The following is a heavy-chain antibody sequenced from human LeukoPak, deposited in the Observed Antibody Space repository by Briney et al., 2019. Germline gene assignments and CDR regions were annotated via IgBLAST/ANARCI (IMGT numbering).Heavy chain of an antibody. Sequence: GSSVKVSCKASGGTFSSYAISWVRQAPGQGLEWMGGIIPIFGTANYAQKFQGGVTITADESTSTAYMELSSLRSEDTAVYYCARAGHGGNSRWFDPWGQGTLVTVSS. CDR2: IIPIFGTA. J-gene: IGHJ5*02. CDR1: GGTFSSYA. V-gene: IGHV1-69*01. CDR3: ARAGHGGNSRWFDP. D-gene: IGHD4-23*01.